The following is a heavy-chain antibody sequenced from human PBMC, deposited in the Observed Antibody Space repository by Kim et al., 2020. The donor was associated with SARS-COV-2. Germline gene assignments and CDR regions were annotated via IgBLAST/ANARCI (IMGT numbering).Heavy chain of an antibody. CDR3: ARLYDSSGYRDY. V-gene: IGHV4-39*01. J-gene: IGHJ4*02. D-gene: IGHD3-22*01. Sequence: NPSIKSRVTISVDTPKNPFSLKLSFVTAAATAVYYCARLYDSSGYRDYWGQGTLVTVSS.